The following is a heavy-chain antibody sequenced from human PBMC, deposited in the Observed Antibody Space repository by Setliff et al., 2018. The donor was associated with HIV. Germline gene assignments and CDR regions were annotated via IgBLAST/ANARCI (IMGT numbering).Heavy chain of an antibody. CDR3: ARDKGYYYMDV. Sequence: SETLSLTCTVSGGSISSYYWSWIRQPPGKGLEWIGHISTSGSSNYNPSLKSRVTISVDTSNNQFSLRLSSVTAADTAVYYCARDKGYYYMDVWGKGITVTVS. V-gene: IGHV4-4*09. J-gene: IGHJ6*03. CDR2: ISTSGSS. CDR1: GGSISSYY.